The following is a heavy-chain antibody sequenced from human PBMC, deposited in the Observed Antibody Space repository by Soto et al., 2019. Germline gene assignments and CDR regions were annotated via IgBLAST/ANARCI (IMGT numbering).Heavy chain of an antibody. CDR1: GGTFSSYA. V-gene: IGHV1-69*01. CDR2: IIPIFGTA. CDR3: ARLYCSGGSCYFGMDV. Sequence: QVQLVQSGAEVKKPGSLVKVSCKASGGTFSSYAISWVRQAPGQGLEWMGGIIPIFGTANYAQKFQGRVTITADESTSTAYMELSSLRSEDTAVYYCARLYCSGGSCYFGMDVWGQGTTVTVSS. J-gene: IGHJ6*02. D-gene: IGHD2-15*01.